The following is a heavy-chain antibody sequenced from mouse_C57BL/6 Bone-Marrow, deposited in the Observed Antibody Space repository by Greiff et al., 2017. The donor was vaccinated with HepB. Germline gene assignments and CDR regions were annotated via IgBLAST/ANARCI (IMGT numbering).Heavy chain of an antibody. CDR2: INSDGGST. CDR1: EYEFPSHD. J-gene: IGHJ4*01. D-gene: IGHD1-1*01. Sequence: EVQLQQSGGGLVQPGESLKLSCESNEYEFPSHDMSWVRKTPEKRLELVAAINSDGGSTYYPDTMERRFIISRDNTKKTLYLQMSSLRSEDTALYYCARLYYYGSFYYYAMDYWGQGTSVTVSS. V-gene: IGHV5-2*01. CDR3: ARLYYYGSFYYYAMDY.